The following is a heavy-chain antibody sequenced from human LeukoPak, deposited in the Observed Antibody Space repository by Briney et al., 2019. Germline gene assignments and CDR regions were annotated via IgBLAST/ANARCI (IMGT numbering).Heavy chain of an antibody. CDR2: ISSSSSTI. V-gene: IGHV3-48*01. D-gene: IGHD1-7*01. CDR3: ARENFADLFDF. Sequence: GGSLRLSCAASGFTFSNYNMNWVRQAPGKRLECIAYISSSSSTIYYADSVKGRLTISRDNAKNSLFLHMNSLRAEDTALYYCARENFADLFDFWGQGALVTVSS. J-gene: IGHJ4*02. CDR1: GFTFSNYN.